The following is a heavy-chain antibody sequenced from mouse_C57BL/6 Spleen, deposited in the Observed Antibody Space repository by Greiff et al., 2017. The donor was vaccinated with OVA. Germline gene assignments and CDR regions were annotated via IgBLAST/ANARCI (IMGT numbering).Heavy chain of an antibody. Sequence: EVKVVESGGGLVKPGGSLKLSCAASGFTFSDYGMHWVRQAPEKGLEWVAYISSGSSTIYYADTVKGRFTISRDNAKNTLFLQMTSLRSEDTAMYYCAREGVYYDLDYWGQGTTLTVSS. D-gene: IGHD2-4*01. J-gene: IGHJ2*01. CDR1: GFTFSDYG. V-gene: IGHV5-17*01. CDR3: AREGVYYDLDY. CDR2: ISSGSSTI.